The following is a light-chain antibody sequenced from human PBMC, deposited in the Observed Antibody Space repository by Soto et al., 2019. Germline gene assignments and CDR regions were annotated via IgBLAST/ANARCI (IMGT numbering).Light chain of an antibody. CDR3: QHYNSYSEA. CDR1: QGISSY. V-gene: IGKV1-9*01. Sequence: GDRVTITCRASQGISSYLAWYQQKPGKAPKLLIYAASTLQSGVPSRFSGSGSGTEFTLTISSLQPDDFATYYCQHYNSYSEAFGQGTKVAIK. J-gene: IGKJ1*01. CDR2: AAS.